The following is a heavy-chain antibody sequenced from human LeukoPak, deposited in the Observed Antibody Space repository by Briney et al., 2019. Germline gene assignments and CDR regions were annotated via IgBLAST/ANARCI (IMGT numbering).Heavy chain of an antibody. CDR2: INSDGSST. J-gene: IGHJ4*02. V-gene: IGHV3-74*01. CDR3: TRQAYSNIDY. CDR1: GFTFSTYW. Sequence: RGSLTLSWAASGFTFSTYWMHWVRQAPGKGLVWVSRINSDGSSTSYADSVKGRFTISRDNAKNTLYLQMNSLRAEDTAVYYCTRQAYSNIDYWGQGTLVTVSS. D-gene: IGHD4-11*01.